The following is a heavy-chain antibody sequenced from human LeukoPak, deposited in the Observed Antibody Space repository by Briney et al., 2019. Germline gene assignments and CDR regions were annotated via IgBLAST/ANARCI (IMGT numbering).Heavy chain of an antibody. CDR2: MNPNSGNT. Sequence: ASVKVSCKASGYTFTSYDINWVRQATGQGLEWMGWMNPNSGNTGYAQKFQGRVTMTEDTSTDTAYMELSSLRSEDTAVYYCATNPYCGGDCYLDYWGQGTLVTVSP. CDR3: ATNPYCGGDCYLDY. J-gene: IGHJ4*02. D-gene: IGHD2-21*02. CDR1: GYTFTSYD. V-gene: IGHV1-8*02.